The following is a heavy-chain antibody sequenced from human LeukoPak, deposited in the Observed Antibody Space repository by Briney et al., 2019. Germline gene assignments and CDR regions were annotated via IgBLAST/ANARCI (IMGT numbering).Heavy chain of an antibody. CDR1: GGSFSGYY. V-gene: IGHV4-34*01. CDR3: ARLLSVVPADDNWFDP. J-gene: IGHJ5*02. CDR2: INHSGST. D-gene: IGHD2-2*01. Sequence: PSETLSLTCAVYGGSFSGYYWSWIRQPPGKGREWIGEINHSGSTNYNPSLMSPDTISVDTSKNQFSLKLSPVTAADTAVYYCARLLSVVPADDNWFDPWGQGTLVTVSS.